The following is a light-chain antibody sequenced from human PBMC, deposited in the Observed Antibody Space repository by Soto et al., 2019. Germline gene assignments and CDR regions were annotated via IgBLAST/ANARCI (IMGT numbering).Light chain of an antibody. J-gene: IGKJ1*01. Sequence: DIQMTQSPSTLSGSVGDRVTITCRASQSIVRWLAWYQQKPGKAPKLLIYDASSLQRGVPSRFSGSGSGTEFTLTISSLQPDDFATYYCQEYNSHSGGFGQVTNVDIK. CDR2: DAS. CDR1: QSIVRW. V-gene: IGKV1-5*01. CDR3: QEYNSHSGG.